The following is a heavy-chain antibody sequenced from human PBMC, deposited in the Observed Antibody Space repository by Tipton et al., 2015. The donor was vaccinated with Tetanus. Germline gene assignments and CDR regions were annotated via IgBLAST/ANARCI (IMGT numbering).Heavy chain of an antibody. CDR1: GYTFTRYY. CDR3: ARDRGDYIYYGMDV. J-gene: IGHJ6*02. D-gene: IGHD3-22*01. V-gene: IGHV1-2*02. Sequence: QLVQSGAEVKKPGASVKVSCKASGYTFTRYYIYWVRQAPGQGLEWMGWIDPNSGGTVYAQKFQGRVTMTSDPSISTAYIELRSLRSDVTAVFYCARDRGDYIYYGMDVWGPGTTVSVS. CDR2: IDPNSGGT.